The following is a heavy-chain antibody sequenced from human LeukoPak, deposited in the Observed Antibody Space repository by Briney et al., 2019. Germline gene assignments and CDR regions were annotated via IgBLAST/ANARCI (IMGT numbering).Heavy chain of an antibody. Sequence: GGSLRLPCAVSGFTFSTYSMNWVRQAPGKGLEWVSYISSGSTTIHYADSVKGRFTISRDNAKNSLYLQMNSLRAEDTAVYYCADYGDYGAIDYWGQGTLVTVSS. J-gene: IGHJ4*02. V-gene: IGHV3-48*01. CDR3: ADYGDYGAIDY. CDR1: GFTFSTYS. D-gene: IGHD4-17*01. CDR2: ISSGSTTI.